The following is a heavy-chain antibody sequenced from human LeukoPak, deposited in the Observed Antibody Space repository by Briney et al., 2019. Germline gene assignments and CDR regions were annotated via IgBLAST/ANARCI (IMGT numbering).Heavy chain of an antibody. CDR2: IKEDGSEK. CDR1: GFTFSSYA. D-gene: IGHD5-18*01. CDR3: VRDEEWSYSF. V-gene: IGHV3-7*01. Sequence: GGSLRLSCAASGFTFSSYAMTWVRQAPGKGLEYVANIKEDGSEKYYVDSVRGRFTISRDNAKNSGYLQMNSLRAEDTAVYYCVRDEEWSYSFWGQGTLVTVSS. J-gene: IGHJ4*02.